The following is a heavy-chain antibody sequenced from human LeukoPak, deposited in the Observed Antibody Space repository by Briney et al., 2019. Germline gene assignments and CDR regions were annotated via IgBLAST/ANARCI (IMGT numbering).Heavy chain of an antibody. D-gene: IGHD2/OR15-2a*01. V-gene: IGHV3-23*01. Sequence: PGGSLRLSCVASGFTFSTFAMSWVRQAPGNGLEWASSVSGGGRHKYYPDSVKGRFTISRDNSKNTLYLQLGSLTTVDTAVYYCAKVRFGTEWYSSDAFALWGQGTLVTVAS. CDR3: AKVRFGTEWYSSDAFAL. J-gene: IGHJ3*01. CDR2: VSGGGRHK. CDR1: GFTFSTFA.